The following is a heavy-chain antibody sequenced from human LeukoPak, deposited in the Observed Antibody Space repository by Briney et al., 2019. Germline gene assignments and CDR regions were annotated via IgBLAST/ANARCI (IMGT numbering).Heavy chain of an antibody. CDR2: IWYDGSNK. Sequence: PGGSLRLSCAASGFTFSSYGMHWVRQAPGKGLEWVAVIWYDGSNKYYADSVKGRFTISRDNSKNTLYLQMNSLRAEDTAVYYCAKDQGSGIPKDAFDIWGQGTMVTVSS. CDR1: GFTFSSYG. CDR3: AKDQGSGIPKDAFDI. D-gene: IGHD6-19*01. V-gene: IGHV3-33*06. J-gene: IGHJ3*02.